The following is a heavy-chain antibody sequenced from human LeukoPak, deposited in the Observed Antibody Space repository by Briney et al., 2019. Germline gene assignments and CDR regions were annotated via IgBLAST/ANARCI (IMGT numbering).Heavy chain of an antibody. CDR3: ARNINYDFWSGQSGYFQH. CDR1: GYTFTGYY. D-gene: IGHD3-3*01. J-gene: IGHJ1*01. V-gene: IGHV1-2*02. Sequence: ASVKVSCRASGYTFTGYYMHWVRQAPGQGLEWMGWINPNSGGTNYAQKFQGRVTMTRDTSISTAYMELSRLRSDDTAVYYCARNINYDFWSGQSGYFQHWGQGTLVTVSS. CDR2: INPNSGGT.